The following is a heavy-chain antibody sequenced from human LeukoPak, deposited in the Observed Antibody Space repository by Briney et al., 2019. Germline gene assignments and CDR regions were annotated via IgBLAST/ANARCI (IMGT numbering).Heavy chain of an antibody. V-gene: IGHV4-34*01. CDR1: GGSFSGYY. J-gene: IGHJ3*02. Sequence: SETLSLTCVVHGGSFSGYYWSWIRQPPGKGLEWIGEINHSGSTNYNPSLKSRVTISVDRSKNQFSLKLSSVTAADTAVYYCARDGEYTAFDIWGQGTMVTVSS. CDR2: INHSGST. CDR3: ARDGEYTAFDI. D-gene: IGHD2/OR15-2a*01.